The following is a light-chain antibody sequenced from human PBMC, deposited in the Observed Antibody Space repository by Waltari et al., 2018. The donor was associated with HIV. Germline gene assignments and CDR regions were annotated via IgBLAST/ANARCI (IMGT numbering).Light chain of an antibody. Sequence: DIQMTQSPSSLSASVGDRVNITCRASQTIDIYLNWFQQKPVKAPTLLISGASTLHSGVPSRFSSSGSGTDFTLTISGLQPEDFASYYCQQSYTAPNSFGPGTKVDI. J-gene: IGKJ2*03. V-gene: IGKV1-39*01. CDR1: QTIDIY. CDR3: QQSYTAPNS. CDR2: GAS.